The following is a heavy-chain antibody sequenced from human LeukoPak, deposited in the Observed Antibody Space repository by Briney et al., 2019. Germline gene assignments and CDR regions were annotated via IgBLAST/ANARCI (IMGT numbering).Heavy chain of an antibody. CDR1: GYTFTDYY. CDR3: ARMVVVAATPDDYYYYMDV. V-gene: IGHV1-2*02. Sequence: ASVKVSCKASGYTFTDYYIHWVRQAPGQGLEWMGWINPNSGGTNDAQKFQGRVTMTTDTSISTAYMELSRLRSDDTAVYYCARMVVVAATPDDYYYYMDVWGKGTTVTVSS. CDR2: INPNSGGT. J-gene: IGHJ6*03. D-gene: IGHD2-15*01.